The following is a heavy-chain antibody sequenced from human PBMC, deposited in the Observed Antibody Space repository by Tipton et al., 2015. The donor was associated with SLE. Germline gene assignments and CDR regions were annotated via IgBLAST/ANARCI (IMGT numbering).Heavy chain of an antibody. CDR1: GGSFSGYY. CDR2: INHSGST. V-gene: IGHV4-34*01. CDR3: ARGPFGI. J-gene: IGHJ3*02. Sequence: TLSLTCAVFGGSFSGYYWTWIRQSPGKGLEWIGEINHSGSTKYNPSLKSRVTISVDTSKNQFSLNLTSVTAADTAVYYCARGPFGIWGQGAMVPVSS.